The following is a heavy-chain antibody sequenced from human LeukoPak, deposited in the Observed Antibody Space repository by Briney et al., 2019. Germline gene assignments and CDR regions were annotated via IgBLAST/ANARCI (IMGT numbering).Heavy chain of an antibody. D-gene: IGHD3-10*01. CDR1: GFTFSSYW. J-gene: IGHJ6*02. V-gene: IGHV3-7*01. CDR3: ARAGSGSYYYYYAMDV. CDR2: IKQDGSEK. Sequence: GGSLRLSCAASGFTFSSYWMSWVRQAPGKGLEGVANIKQDGSEKYYVDSVKGRFTISRDNAKNSLYPQMNSLRAEDTAVYYCARAGSGSYYYYYAMDVWGQGTTVTVSS.